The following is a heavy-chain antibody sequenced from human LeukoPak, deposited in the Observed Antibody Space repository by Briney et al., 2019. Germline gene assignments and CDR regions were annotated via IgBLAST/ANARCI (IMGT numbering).Heavy chain of an antibody. CDR3: ARGPYSYDSSGAFDI. CDR1: GYSITSGYY. J-gene: IGHJ3*02. Sequence: PSETLSLTCTVSGYSITSGYYWGWIRQPPGKGLEWIGSISHSGSTYYNPSVKSRVTISVDTSKNQFSLKLSSVTAADTAVYFCARGPYSYDSSGAFDIWGQGTMVTVSS. CDR2: ISHSGST. D-gene: IGHD3-22*01. V-gene: IGHV4-38-2*02.